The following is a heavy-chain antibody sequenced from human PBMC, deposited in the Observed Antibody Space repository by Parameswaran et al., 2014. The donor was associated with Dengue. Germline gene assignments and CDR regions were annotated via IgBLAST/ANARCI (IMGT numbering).Heavy chain of an antibody. J-gene: IGHJ6*02. CDR2: INSDGSST. D-gene: IGHD3-3*01. CDR3: ARDYSDFWSGYYWGMDV. V-gene: IGHV3-74*01. Sequence: GLVWVSRINSDGSSTSYADSVKGRFTISRDNAKNTLYLQMNSLRAEDTAVYYCARDYSDFWSGYYWGMDVWGQGTTVTVSS.